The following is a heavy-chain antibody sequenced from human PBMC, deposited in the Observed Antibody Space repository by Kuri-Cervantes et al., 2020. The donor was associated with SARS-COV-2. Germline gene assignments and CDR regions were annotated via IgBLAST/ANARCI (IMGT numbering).Heavy chain of an antibody. J-gene: IGHJ5*02. CDR3: ARGLSSILWTQNNWFDP. V-gene: IGHV1-8*03. CDR1: GYTFTSYD. D-gene: IGHD1-1*01. Sequence: ASVKVSCKASGYTFTSYDINWVRQATGQGLEWMGWMNPNSGNTGYAQKFQGRVTITRNTSISTAYMELSSLRSEDTAVYYCARGLSSILWTQNNWFDPWGQGTLVTVSS. CDR2: MNPNSGNT.